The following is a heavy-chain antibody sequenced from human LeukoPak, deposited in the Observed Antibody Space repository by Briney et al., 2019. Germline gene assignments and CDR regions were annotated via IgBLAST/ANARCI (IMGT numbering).Heavy chain of an antibody. V-gene: IGHV1-69*05. Sequence: SVKVSCKASGGTFSSYAISWVRQAPGQGLEWMGGIIPIFGTANYAQKFQGRVTITTDESTSTAYMELSSLRSEDTAVYYCAGGPTAHIVVVPAASAFDIWGQGTMVTVSS. CDR3: AGGPTAHIVVVPAASAFDI. D-gene: IGHD2-2*01. CDR2: IIPIFGTA. J-gene: IGHJ3*02. CDR1: GGTFSSYA.